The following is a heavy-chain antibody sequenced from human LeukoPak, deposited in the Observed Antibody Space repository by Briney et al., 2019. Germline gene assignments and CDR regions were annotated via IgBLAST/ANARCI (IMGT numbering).Heavy chain of an antibody. Sequence: GGSLRLSCAASGFTFSSYSMNWVRQAPGKGLEWVSAISGSGGSTYYADSVKGRFTISRDNSKNTLYLQMNSLRAEDTAVYYCARDGYNWLSRSPNFDYWGQGTLVTVSS. CDR1: GFTFSSYS. CDR2: ISGSGGST. CDR3: ARDGYNWLSRSPNFDY. V-gene: IGHV3-23*01. D-gene: IGHD5-24*01. J-gene: IGHJ4*02.